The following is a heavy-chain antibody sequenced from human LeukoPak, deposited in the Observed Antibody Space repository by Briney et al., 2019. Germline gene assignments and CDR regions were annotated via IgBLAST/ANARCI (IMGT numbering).Heavy chain of an antibody. CDR2: IIPILGIA. D-gene: IGHD3-22*01. Sequence: GASVKVSCKASGGTFSSYAISWVRQAPGQGLEWMGRIIPILGIANYAQKFQGRVTITADKSTSTAYMELRSLRSEDTAVYYCARGAYYYDSSGYLDYWGQGTLVTVSS. CDR1: GGTFSSYA. CDR3: ARGAYYYDSSGYLDY. J-gene: IGHJ4*02. V-gene: IGHV1-69*04.